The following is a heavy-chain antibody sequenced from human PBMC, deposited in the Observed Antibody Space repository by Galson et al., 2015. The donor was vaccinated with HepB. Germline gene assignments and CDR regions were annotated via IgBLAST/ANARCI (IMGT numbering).Heavy chain of an antibody. CDR1: GFTFSSYW. CDR2: INQDGSSK. D-gene: IGHD3-10*01. V-gene: IGHV3-7*03. CDR3: ARRISLVRGIITKPDYYYGMDV. J-gene: IGHJ6*02. Sequence: PLRLSCAASGFTFSSYWMNWARQAPGKGLEWVAHINQDGSSKYYVDSAKGRFTISRDNAKDSVYLQLDSLRAEDSAVYYCARRISLVRGIITKPDYYYGMDVWGQGTTVTVAS.